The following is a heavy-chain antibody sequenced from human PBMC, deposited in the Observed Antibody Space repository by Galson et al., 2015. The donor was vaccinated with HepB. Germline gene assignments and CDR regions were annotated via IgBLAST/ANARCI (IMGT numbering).Heavy chain of an antibody. V-gene: IGHV3-21*01. J-gene: IGHJ6*02. CDR3: ARPYSSSLYRMDV. CDR1: GFTFSTHT. D-gene: IGHD6-13*01. CDR2: TDSSGTYI. Sequence: SLRLSCAASGFTFSTHTMNWVRHAPGKGLEWVSSTDSSGTYIYYADSVKGRFTISRDNAKNSLYLQMNSLRVDDTAVYYCARPYSSSLYRMDVWSQGTRVTVSS.